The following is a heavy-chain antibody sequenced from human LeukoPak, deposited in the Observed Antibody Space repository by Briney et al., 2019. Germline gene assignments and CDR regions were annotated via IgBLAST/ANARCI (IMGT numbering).Heavy chain of an antibody. CDR1: GCTFTGYY. J-gene: IGHJ3*02. Sequence: ASVKVSCKASGCTFTGYYMHWVRQAPGKGLEGMGWINPNCGGTNYAQKFQGRVTMTRDTSMSPAYIALTGLRSDDTAVDYCATLAFGDAFDIWGQGTMVTVSS. CDR3: ATLAFGDAFDI. D-gene: IGHD3-3*02. CDR2: INPNCGGT. V-gene: IGHV1-2*02.